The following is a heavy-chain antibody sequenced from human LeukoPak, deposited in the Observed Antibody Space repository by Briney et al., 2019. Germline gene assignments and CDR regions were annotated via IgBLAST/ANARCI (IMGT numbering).Heavy chain of an antibody. J-gene: IGHJ4*02. V-gene: IGHV3-30*02. CDR1: GFPFRTYG. Sequence: GGSLRLSCAASGFPFRTYGVHWARQAPGKGLEWVAFIRRDGSNKFYADSVKGRFTISIDNSKKMLYVQMNSLRAEDTAVYYCVLGTDYFDYWGQGTLVTVSS. CDR3: VLGTDYFDY. CDR2: IRRDGSNK.